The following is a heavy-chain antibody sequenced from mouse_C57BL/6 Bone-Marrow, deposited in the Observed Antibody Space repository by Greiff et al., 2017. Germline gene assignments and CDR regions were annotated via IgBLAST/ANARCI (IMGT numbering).Heavy chain of an antibody. CDR2: ISSGSSTI. V-gene: IGHV5-17*01. CDR1: GFTFSDYG. J-gene: IGHJ3*01. Sequence: EVKVVEPGGGLVKPGWSLKLSCAASGFTFSDYGMHWVRQAPEKGLEWVAYISSGSSTIYYADTVKGRFTISRDNAKNTLFLQMTSLRSEDTAMYYCARLFAYWGRGTLVTVSA. CDR3: ARLFAY.